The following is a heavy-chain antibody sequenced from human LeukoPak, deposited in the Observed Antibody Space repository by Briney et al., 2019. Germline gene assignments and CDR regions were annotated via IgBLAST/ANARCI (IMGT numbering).Heavy chain of an antibody. D-gene: IGHD2-2*01. CDR1: GYTFTSYD. CDR3: ARGPEYCSSTSCYYYYMDV. Sequence: ASVKVSCKASGYTFTSYDINWVRQATGQGLEWMGWMNPNSGNTGYAQKFQGRVTITRNTSVSTAYMELSSLRSEDTAVYYCARGPEYCSSTSCYYYYMDVWGKGTTVTVSS. V-gene: IGHV1-8*03. CDR2: MNPNSGNT. J-gene: IGHJ6*03.